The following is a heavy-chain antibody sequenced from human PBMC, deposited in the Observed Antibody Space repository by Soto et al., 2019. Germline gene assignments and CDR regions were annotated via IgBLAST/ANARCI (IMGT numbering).Heavy chain of an antibody. CDR2: IIPILGIA. Sequence: QVQLVQSGAEVKKPGSSVKVSCKASGGTFSSYTISWVRQAPGQGLEWMGRIIPILGIANYAQKFQGRVTITADKSTSTAYMELSSLRSEDTAVYYCARESVEMATSDDWGQGTLVTVSS. J-gene: IGHJ4*02. CDR3: ARESVEMATSDD. V-gene: IGHV1-69*08. D-gene: IGHD5-12*01. CDR1: GGTFSSYT.